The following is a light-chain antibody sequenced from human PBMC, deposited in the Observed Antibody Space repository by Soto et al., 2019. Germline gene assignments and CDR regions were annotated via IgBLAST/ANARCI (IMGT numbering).Light chain of an antibody. Sequence: EIVLTQSPATLSLSPGERATLSCRASESVRHYVAWYQQKPGQAPRLLSYDASTRATGIPARFSGSGSGTDYPLSISSLDAEDFAGYYCQHRDNWSYIFGQGTKLEMK. V-gene: IGKV3-11*01. J-gene: IGKJ2*01. CDR1: ESVRHY. CDR3: QHRDNWSYI. CDR2: DAS.